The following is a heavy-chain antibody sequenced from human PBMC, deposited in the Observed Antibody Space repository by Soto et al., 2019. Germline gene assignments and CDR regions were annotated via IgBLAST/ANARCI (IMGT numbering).Heavy chain of an antibody. CDR3: AKDLGYSRGPYFDY. J-gene: IGHJ4*02. CDR1: GFTFSTYA. CDR2: ISYDGSKK. D-gene: IGHD6-19*01. Sequence: QVQLVESGGGVVQPGRSLRLSCAASGFTFSTYAMHWVRQAPGEGLEWVAVISYDGSKKYYADSVKGRFTISRDNXXNTLYLQRDSLRAEDTALYYWAKDLGYSRGPYFDYWGQGTLVTVSS. V-gene: IGHV3-30*18.